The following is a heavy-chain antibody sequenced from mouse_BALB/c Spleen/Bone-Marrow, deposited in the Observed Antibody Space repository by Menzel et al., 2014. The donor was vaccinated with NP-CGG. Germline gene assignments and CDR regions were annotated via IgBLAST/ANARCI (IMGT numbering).Heavy chain of an antibody. Sequence: VQLQQSGAELVRPGASVKVSCKASGYTFTSYWINWVKQRPGQGFEWIGNIYPSDSYTNYNQNFKDKATLTVDKSSSTAYMQLSSPTSEDSAVYYCTRQYGNYYAMDYWGQGTSVTVSS. V-gene: IGHV1-69*02. CDR2: IYPSDSYT. J-gene: IGHJ4*01. D-gene: IGHD2-10*02. CDR1: GYTFTSYW. CDR3: TRQYGNYYAMDY.